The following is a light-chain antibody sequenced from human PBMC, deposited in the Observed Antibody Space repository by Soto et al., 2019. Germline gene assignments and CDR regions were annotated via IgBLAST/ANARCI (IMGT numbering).Light chain of an antibody. J-gene: IGKJ1*01. CDR2: GAS. CDR1: QSVSSSY. V-gene: IGKV3-20*01. Sequence: ELTQSPGTLSLSLGARAPLSCRARQSVSSSYLAWYQQKPGQAPRLLIFGASSRAAGIPDRFSGSVSGTDFILTISRLEREDFAVYYCQHYGSSWTFGQGTKVDIK. CDR3: QHYGSSWT.